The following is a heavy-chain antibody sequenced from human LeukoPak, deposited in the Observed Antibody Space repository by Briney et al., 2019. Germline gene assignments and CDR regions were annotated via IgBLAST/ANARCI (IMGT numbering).Heavy chain of an antibody. CDR3: ARYTAMGLDY. CDR2: IYSGGST. Sequence: PGGSLRLSCAASGFTVSSNFMSWVRQAPGKGLQWVSIIYSGGSTDYADSVRGRFSVSRDSSKNTLSLQMNSLRADDTAVYYCARYTAMGLDYWGQGTLVTVSS. D-gene: IGHD5-18*01. CDR1: GFTVSSNF. V-gene: IGHV3-53*01. J-gene: IGHJ4*02.